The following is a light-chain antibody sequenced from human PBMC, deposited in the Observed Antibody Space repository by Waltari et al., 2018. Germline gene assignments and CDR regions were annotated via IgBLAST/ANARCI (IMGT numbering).Light chain of an antibody. J-gene: IGKJ4*01. CDR1: QSASKY. Sequence: EIVLTQSPATLSLSPGDRATLSCRASQSASKYVAWYQQRPGQPPRLLIYDASNRAAGVPDRFDAFGSGTDFTLTINSLEPEDFAVYYCQQRNDWPLTFGGGTRVEIK. CDR3: QQRNDWPLT. V-gene: IGKV3-11*01. CDR2: DAS.